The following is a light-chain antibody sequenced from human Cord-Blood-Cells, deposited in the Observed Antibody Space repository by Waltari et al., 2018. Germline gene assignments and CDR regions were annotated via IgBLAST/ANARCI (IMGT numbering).Light chain of an antibody. CDR2: GAS. V-gene: IGKV3-20*01. CDR1: QSVSSSY. Sequence: EIVLTQSPGTLSLSPGERATLSCRASQSVSSSYLAWYQQKPGQAPRLLNYGASSSATGIPDRVSGSGSGTDFALTISRLEPEDFAVYYCQQYGSSPLTFGGGTKVEIK. J-gene: IGKJ4*01. CDR3: QQYGSSPLT.